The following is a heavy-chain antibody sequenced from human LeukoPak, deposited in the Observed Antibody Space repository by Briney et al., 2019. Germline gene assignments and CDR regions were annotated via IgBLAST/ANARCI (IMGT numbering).Heavy chain of an antibody. J-gene: IGHJ6*04. V-gene: IGHV3-21*01. D-gene: IGHD2-2*01. CDR3: ARDGDIVVVPAAIRYYYYGMDV. Sequence: GGSLRLSCAASGFTFSSYSMNWVRQAPGKRLEWVSSISSSSSYIYYADSVKGRFTISRDNAKNSLYLQMNSLRAEDTAVYYCARDGDIVVVPAAIRYYYYGMDVWGKGTTVTVSS. CDR2: ISSSSSYI. CDR1: GFTFSSYS.